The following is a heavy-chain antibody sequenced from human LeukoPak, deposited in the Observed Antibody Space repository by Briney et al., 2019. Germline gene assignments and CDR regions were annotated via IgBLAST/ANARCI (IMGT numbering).Heavy chain of an antibody. V-gene: IGHV3-23*01. CDR3: AKDSFTVVRGVGSDDGFAV. CDR1: GFTFSSYW. J-gene: IGHJ3*01. CDR2: VGDSADTT. D-gene: IGHD3-10*01. Sequence: GGSLRLSCVVSGFTFSSYWMSWVRQAPGKGLEWVSVVGDSADTTHYADSVKGRFFISRDNSKNTVHLQMNSLRAEDTAVYYCAKDSFTVVRGVGSDDGFAVWGQGTMVTVSS.